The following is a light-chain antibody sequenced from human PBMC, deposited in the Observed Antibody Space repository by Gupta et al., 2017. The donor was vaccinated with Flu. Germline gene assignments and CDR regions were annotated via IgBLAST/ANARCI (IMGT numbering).Light chain of an antibody. J-gene: IGLJ3*02. CDR3: QSADSSGTRWV. CDR1: ALPKQY. V-gene: IGLV3-25*03. Sequence: GDALPKQYAYWYQQKPGQAPVLVIYKDSERPSGIPERFSGSSSGTTVTLTISGVQAEDEADYYCQSADSSGTRWVFGGGTKLTVL. CDR2: KDS.